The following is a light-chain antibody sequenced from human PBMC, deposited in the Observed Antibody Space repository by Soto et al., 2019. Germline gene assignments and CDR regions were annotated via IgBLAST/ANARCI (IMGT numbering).Light chain of an antibody. CDR2: EVN. CDR1: SDDVGGYKY. CDR3: CSYAGSYVV. J-gene: IGLJ2*01. V-gene: IGLV2-14*01. Sequence: QSALTQPASVSGSPGQSITISCTGTSDDVGGYKYVSWYQQHPGKAPKLMIYEVNNRPSGASNRFSGSKSGNTASLTISGLQAEDEADYYCCSYAGSYVVFGGGTKLAVL.